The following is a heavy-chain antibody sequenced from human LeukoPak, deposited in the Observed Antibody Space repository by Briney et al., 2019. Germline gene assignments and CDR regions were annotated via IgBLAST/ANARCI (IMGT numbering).Heavy chain of an antibody. CDR3: VAEMTASAAFDI. Sequence: SETLSSSALASGDPLTIGVNSWEGIRHPPGKSLQWVASLHHTGRNYSNAALKSRVSISMDTAKSQFSLKVNSVTAADSGVYYCVAEMTASAAFDIWGQGTMVAVSS. CDR2: LHHTGRN. CDR1: GDPLTIGVNS. D-gene: IGHD2-21*02. V-gene: IGHV4-39*01. J-gene: IGHJ3*02.